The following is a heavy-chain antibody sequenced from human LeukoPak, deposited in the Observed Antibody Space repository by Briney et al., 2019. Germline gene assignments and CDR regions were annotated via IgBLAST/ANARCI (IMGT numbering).Heavy chain of an antibody. D-gene: IGHD6-19*01. J-gene: IGHJ3*02. CDR2: IYSGGRT. CDR3: ARSTYSSGGFDI. Sequence: GGSLRLSCEASGFTVSNNYMSWVRQAPGKGLEWVSVIYSGGRTYYADSVKGRFTISRHNSKNTLYLPMNSLRAEDTAVYYCARSTYSSGGFDIWGQGTMVTVSS. V-gene: IGHV3-53*04. CDR1: GFTVSNNY.